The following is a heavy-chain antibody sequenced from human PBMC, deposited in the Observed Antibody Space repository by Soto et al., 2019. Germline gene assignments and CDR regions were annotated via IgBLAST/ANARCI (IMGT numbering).Heavy chain of an antibody. CDR3: ARVVLRYYHYGMDV. V-gene: IGHV4-59*02. J-gene: IGHJ6*02. Sequence: QEKLQASGPGLVKHSETLSLSCTVSGDSVSSYYWSWIRQLPGRGLEWIGYIYISGNTNYNPSLKSRVTISRDTSKNPFSLNLNSVTAADTAVYYCARVVLRYYHYGMDVWGQGTTVTVSS. CDR2: IYISGNT. CDR1: GDSVSSYY.